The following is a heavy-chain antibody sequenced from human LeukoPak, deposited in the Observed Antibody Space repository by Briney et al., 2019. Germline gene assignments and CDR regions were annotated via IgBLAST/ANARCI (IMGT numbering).Heavy chain of an antibody. CDR1: GGTFSSYA. J-gene: IGHJ3*02. CDR2: IIPIFGTA. Sequence: ASVKVSCKASGGTFSSYAISWVRQAPGQGLEWMGGIIPIFGTANYAQKFQGRVTITADESTSTAYMELSSLRSEDTAVYYCARTSIAVAAAQDAFDIWGQGTMVTVSS. CDR3: ARTSIAVAAAQDAFDI. V-gene: IGHV1-69*13. D-gene: IGHD6-19*01.